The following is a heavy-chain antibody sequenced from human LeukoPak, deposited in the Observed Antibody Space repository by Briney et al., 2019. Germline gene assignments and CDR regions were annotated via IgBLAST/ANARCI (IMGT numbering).Heavy chain of an antibody. Sequence: PGGSLRLSCAASGFTFSSYGMHWVRQAPGKGLEWVAVISYDGSNKYYADSVKGRFTISRDNSKNTPYLQMNSLRAEDTAVYYCAKDGNSIVVVPAAIVDYWGQGTLVTVSS. J-gene: IGHJ4*02. CDR2: ISYDGSNK. CDR3: AKDGNSIVVVPAAIVDY. D-gene: IGHD2-2*02. CDR1: GFTFSSYG. V-gene: IGHV3-30*18.